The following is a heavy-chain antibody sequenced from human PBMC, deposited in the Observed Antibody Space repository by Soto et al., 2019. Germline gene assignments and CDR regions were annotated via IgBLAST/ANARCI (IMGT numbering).Heavy chain of an antibody. CDR3: AKERRYSFDAFDI. D-gene: IGHD5-12*01. CDR1: GFTFNFFG. Sequence: QEQLVESGGGVVQAGRSLRLSCAASGFTFNFFGMHWVRQAPGKGLEWVAVISYDGSEKYYADSVKGRFTMSRDNSKNMVCLEMSSLRPEYTSVYYCAKERRYSFDAFDIWGHGTMVTVSS. CDR2: ISYDGSEK. V-gene: IGHV3-30*18. J-gene: IGHJ3*02.